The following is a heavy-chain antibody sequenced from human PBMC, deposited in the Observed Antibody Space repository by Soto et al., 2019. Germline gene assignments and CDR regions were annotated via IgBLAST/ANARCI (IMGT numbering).Heavy chain of an antibody. Sequence: QVQLQESGPGLVKPSQTLSLTCTVSGGSISSGDYYWSWIRQPPGKGLEWIGYIYYSGSTYNNPSLKSRITVSVDTPKNQFALKLSSMTTADTALYYCASLRIREGIGACDIWGQGTMVIVSS. V-gene: IGHV4-30-4*01. J-gene: IGHJ3*02. CDR1: GGSISSGDYY. D-gene: IGHD2-15*01. CDR3: ASLRIREGIGACDI. CDR2: IYYSGST.